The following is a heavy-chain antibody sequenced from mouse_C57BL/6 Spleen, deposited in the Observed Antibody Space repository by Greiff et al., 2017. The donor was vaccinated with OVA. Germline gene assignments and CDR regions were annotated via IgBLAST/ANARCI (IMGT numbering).Heavy chain of an antibody. Sequence: VKLVESGPGLVQPSQSLSITCTVSGFSLTSYGVHWVRQSPGKGLEWLGVIWSGGSTDYNAAFISRLSISKDNSKSKVFFKMNSLEADDTAIYYCDRKGTGNAMGDWGQGATVTVSS. V-gene: IGHV2-2*01. CDR2: IWSGGST. D-gene: IGHD4-1*01. CDR3: DRKGTGNAMGD. CDR1: GFSLTSYG. J-gene: IGHJ4*01.